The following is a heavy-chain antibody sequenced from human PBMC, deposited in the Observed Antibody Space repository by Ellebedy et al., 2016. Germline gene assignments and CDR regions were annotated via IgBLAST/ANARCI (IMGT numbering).Heavy chain of an antibody. J-gene: IGHJ6*02. CDR3: AKESPHFYYYGMDV. V-gene: IGHV3-23*01. CDR2: ITGSGVST. D-gene: IGHD2/OR15-2a*01. CDR1: GFTFSTAG. Sequence: GESLKISXAASGFTFSTAGMTWVRQAPGKGLEWASGITGSGVSTYYADSVKGRFTISRDNSKNTLYLQMDSLTADDTAVYYCAKESPHFYYYGMDVWGQGTTVTVSS.